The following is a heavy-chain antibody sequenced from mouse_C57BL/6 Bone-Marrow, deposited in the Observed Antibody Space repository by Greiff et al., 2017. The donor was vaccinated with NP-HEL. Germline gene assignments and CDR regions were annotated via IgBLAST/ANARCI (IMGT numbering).Heavy chain of an antibody. J-gene: IGHJ2*01. V-gene: IGHV1-81*01. CDR2: IYPRSGNT. Sequence: QVQLKESGAELARPGASVKLSCKASGYTFPSYGISWVKQRTGQGLEWIGEIYPRSGNTYYNEKFKGKATLTADKSSSTAYMELRSLTSEDSAVYFCARYDYDPFDYWGQGTTLTVSS. D-gene: IGHD2-4*01. CDR1: GYTFPSYG. CDR3: ARYDYDPFDY.